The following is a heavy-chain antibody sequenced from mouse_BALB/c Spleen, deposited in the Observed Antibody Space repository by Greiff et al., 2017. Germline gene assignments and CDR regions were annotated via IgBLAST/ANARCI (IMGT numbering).Heavy chain of an antibody. V-gene: IGHV4-1*02. D-gene: IGHD1-2*01. Sequence: EVQLQESGGGLVQPGGSLKLSCAASGFDFSRYWMSWVRQAPGKGLEWIGEINPDSSTINYTPSLKDKFIISRDNAKNTLYLQMSKVRSEDTALYYCARRHYYGSSFAYWGQGTLVTVSA. J-gene: IGHJ3*01. CDR3: ARRHYYGSSFAY. CDR2: INPDSSTI. CDR1: GFDFSRYW.